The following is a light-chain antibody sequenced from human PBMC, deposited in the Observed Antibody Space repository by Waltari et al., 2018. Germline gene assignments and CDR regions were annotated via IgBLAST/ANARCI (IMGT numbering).Light chain of an antibody. V-gene: IGKV1-39*01. J-gene: IGKJ4*01. CDR2: AAS. Sequence: DIQMTQSPSSLSASVGDRVTINCRASQSISGSLTGYQQKPGKAPKLLIYAASTLQSGVPSRFSGSGSGTDFTLTINRLQPEDFATYFCQQSYNDPLTFGGGTKMEIK. CDR3: QQSYNDPLT. CDR1: QSISGS.